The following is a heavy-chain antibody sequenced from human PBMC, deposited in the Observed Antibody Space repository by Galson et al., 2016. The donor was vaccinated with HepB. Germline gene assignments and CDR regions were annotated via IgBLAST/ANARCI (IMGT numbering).Heavy chain of an antibody. CDR1: GFSFGDYA. V-gene: IGHV3-49*04. J-gene: IGHJ4*02. CDR2: IRSNAYGATT. D-gene: IGHD3-10*02. CDR3: TREHLCSPVSFFDC. Sequence: SLRLSCATSGFSFGDYAMSWVRQAPGKGLEWLGFIRSNAYGATTKYAASVKGRFTISRDDSESIAYLQMDSLNTEDTAVYYCTREHLCSPVSFFDCWGQGTLVPVSS.